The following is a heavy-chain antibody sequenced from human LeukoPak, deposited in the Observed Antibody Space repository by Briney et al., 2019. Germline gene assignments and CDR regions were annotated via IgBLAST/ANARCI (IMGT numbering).Heavy chain of an antibody. CDR2: IYYSGST. CDR3: SVFDSSGYYNFDY. CDR1: GGSIGSSSYY. Sequence: SETRSLTCTVSGGSIGSSSYYWGWIRQPPGKGLEWIGSIYYSGSTYYNPSLKSRVTISVDTSKNQFSLKLSSVTAADTAVYYCSVFDSSGYYNFDYWGQGTLVTVSS. V-gene: IGHV4-39*01. J-gene: IGHJ4*02. D-gene: IGHD3-22*01.